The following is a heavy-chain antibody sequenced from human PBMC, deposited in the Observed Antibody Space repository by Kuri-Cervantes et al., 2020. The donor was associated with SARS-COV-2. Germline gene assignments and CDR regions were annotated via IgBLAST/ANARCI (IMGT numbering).Heavy chain of an antibody. CDR2: ISSSSSTI. D-gene: IGHD3-3*01. CDR1: GFTFSSYS. V-gene: IGHV3-48*01. Sequence: GGSLRLSCAASGFTFSSYSMNWVRQAPGKGLEWVSYISSSSSTIYYADSVKGRFTISRDNAKNSLYLQMNSLRAEDTAVYYCARGYYDFWSGYYVSLTDWYFDLWGRGTLVTVSS. CDR3: ARGYYDFWSGYYVSLTDWYFDL. J-gene: IGHJ2*01.